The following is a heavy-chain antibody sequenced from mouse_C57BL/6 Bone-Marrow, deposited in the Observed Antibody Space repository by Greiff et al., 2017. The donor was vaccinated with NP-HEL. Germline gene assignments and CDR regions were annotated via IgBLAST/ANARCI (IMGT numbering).Heavy chain of an antibody. CDR1: GIDFSRYW. V-gene: IGHV4-1*01. CDR2: INPDSSTI. Sequence: EVKLMESGGGLVQPGGSLKLSCSASGIDFSRYWMSWVRRAPGKGLEWIGEINPDSSTINYAPSLKDKFIISRDNAKNTLYLQMSKVRSEDTALYYCATSSSGYSFAYWGQGTLVTVSA. CDR3: ATSSSGYSFAY. D-gene: IGHD3-2*02. J-gene: IGHJ3*01.